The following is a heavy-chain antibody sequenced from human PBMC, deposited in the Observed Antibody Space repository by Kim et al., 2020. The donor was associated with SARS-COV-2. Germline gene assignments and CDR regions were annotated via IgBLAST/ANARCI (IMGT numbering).Heavy chain of an antibody. Sequence: GGSLRLSCAASGFTFSSYGMHWVRQAPGKGLEWVAVISYDGSNKYYADSVKGRFTISRDNSKNTLYLQMNSLRAEDTAVYYCAKEGSDYSNYFDYWGQGTLVTVSS. CDR3: AKEGSDYSNYFDY. CDR1: GFTFSSYG. V-gene: IGHV3-30*18. J-gene: IGHJ4*02. CDR2: ISYDGSNK. D-gene: IGHD4-4*01.